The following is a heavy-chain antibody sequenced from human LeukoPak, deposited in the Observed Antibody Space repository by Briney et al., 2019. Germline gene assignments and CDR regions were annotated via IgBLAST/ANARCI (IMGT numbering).Heavy chain of an antibody. J-gene: IGHJ5*02. CDR2: IYYSGST. D-gene: IGHD3-3*01. CDR1: GGSISSYY. Sequence: SETLSLTCTVSGGSISSYYWSWIRQPPGKGLEWIGYIYYSGSTNYNPSLKSRVTISVDTSKNQFSLKLGSVTAADTAVYYCAGQKYDFWSGYYQDWFDPWGQGTLVTVSS. V-gene: IGHV4-59*01. CDR3: AGQKYDFWSGYYQDWFDP.